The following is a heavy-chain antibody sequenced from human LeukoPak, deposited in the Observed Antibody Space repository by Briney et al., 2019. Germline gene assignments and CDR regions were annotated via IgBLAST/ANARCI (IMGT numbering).Heavy chain of an antibody. V-gene: IGHV3-48*04. Sequence: GGSLRLSCAASGFTFSSYSMNWVRQAPGKGLEWVSYISSSSSTIYYADSVKGRFTISRDNAKNSLYLQMNSLRAEDTAVYYCARVSFSKGDYYYFDYWGQGTLVTVSS. J-gene: IGHJ4*02. CDR1: GFTFSSYS. D-gene: IGHD4-17*01. CDR2: ISSSSSTI. CDR3: ARVSFSKGDYYYFDY.